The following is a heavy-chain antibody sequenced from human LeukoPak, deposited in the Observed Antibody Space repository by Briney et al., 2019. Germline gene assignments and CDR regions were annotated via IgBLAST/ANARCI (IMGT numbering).Heavy chain of an antibody. Sequence: GASVKVSCKASGYTFTSYDINWVRQASGQGLEWLGWMNPHSGNTGSAQKFQGRLTMTRNTSMSTAYMELSSLKSEDTAVYYCAGGDYYDSSGYYGSDYWGQGTLVTVSS. CDR3: AGGDYYDSSGYYGSDY. CDR1: GYTFTSYD. V-gene: IGHV1-8*01. CDR2: MNPHSGNT. J-gene: IGHJ4*02. D-gene: IGHD3-22*01.